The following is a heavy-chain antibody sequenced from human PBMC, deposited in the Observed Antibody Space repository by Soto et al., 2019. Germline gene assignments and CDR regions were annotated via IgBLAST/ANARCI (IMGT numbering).Heavy chain of an antibody. V-gene: IGHV1-18*04. CDR2: ISAYNGNT. CDR3: ARDGLPITIFGVVIIRFDY. Sequence: AASVKVSCKASGYTFTSYGISWVRQAPGQGLEWMGWISAYNGNTNYAQKLQGRVTMTTDTSTSTAYMELRSLRSDDTAVYYCARDGLPITIFGVVIIRFDYWGQGTLVTVSS. CDR1: GYTFTSYG. D-gene: IGHD3-3*01. J-gene: IGHJ4*02.